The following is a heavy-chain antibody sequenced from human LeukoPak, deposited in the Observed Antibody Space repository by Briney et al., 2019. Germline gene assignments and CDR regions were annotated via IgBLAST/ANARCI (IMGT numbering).Heavy chain of an antibody. CDR1: GFTFSDYY. CDR2: IYSGGST. Sequence: GGSLRLSCAASGFTFSDYYMSWVRQAPGKGLEWVSVIYSGGSTYYADSVKGRFTISRHNSKNTLYLQMNSLRAEDTAVYYCARDFYYAFDIWGQGTMVTASS. D-gene: IGHD2/OR15-2a*01. CDR3: ARDFYYAFDI. J-gene: IGHJ3*02. V-gene: IGHV3-53*04.